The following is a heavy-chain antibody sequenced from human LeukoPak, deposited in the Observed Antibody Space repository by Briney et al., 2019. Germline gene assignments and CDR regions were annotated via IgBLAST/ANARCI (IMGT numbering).Heavy chain of an antibody. V-gene: IGHV3-33*08. CDR1: GFTFSSYA. Sequence: QAGGSLKLSCAGSGFTFSSYAMSWVRQAPGKGLEWVAVIWYDGSNKYYADSVKGRFTISRDNSKNTLYLQMNSLRAEDTAVYYCARDMSGRGAFYYWGQGTLVTVSS. CDR2: IWYDGSNK. J-gene: IGHJ4*02. CDR3: ARDMSGRGAFYY. D-gene: IGHD3-10*02.